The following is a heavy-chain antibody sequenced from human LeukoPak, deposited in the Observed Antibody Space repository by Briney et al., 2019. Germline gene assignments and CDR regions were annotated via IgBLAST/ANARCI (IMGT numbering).Heavy chain of an antibody. CDR3: AKDGSSWYTIGYYYYYMDV. J-gene: IGHJ6*03. Sequence: PGGSLRLSCAASGFTFSSYGMHWVRQAPGKGLEWVAFIRYDGSNKYYADSVKGRFTISRDNSKNTLYLQMNSLRAEDTAVYYCAKDGSSWYTIGYYYYYMDVWGKGTTVTVSS. CDR1: GFTFSSYG. D-gene: IGHD6-13*01. CDR2: IRYDGSNK. V-gene: IGHV3-30*02.